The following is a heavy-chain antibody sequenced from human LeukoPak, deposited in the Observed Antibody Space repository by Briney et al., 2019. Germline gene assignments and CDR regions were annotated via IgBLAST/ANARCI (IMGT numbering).Heavy chain of an antibody. CDR2: IRYDGSNK. Sequence: GGSLRLSCAASGFTLSSYGMHWVRQAPGKGREWVAFIRYDGSNKYYADSVKGRFTISRDNSKNTLYLQMNSLRAEDTAVYYCAKDIVVVPAAIPDAFDIWGQGTMVTVSS. CDR1: GFTLSSYG. V-gene: IGHV3-30*02. J-gene: IGHJ3*02. D-gene: IGHD2-2*01. CDR3: AKDIVVVPAAIPDAFDI.